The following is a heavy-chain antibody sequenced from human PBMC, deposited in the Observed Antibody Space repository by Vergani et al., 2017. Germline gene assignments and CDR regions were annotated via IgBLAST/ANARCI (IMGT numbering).Heavy chain of an antibody. D-gene: IGHD5-24*01. V-gene: IGHV4-30-4*01. Sequence: QVPLQESGPGLLKPSQTLSLTCAVSGDSITSGDYYWTWIRQPPGKGLEWIGYVHYRGTTYYNPSLMNRLTISIDTSRDQFSLNLLSVTAADPAVYYCARARRLNYRGYGMDVWGQGTTVTVSS. CDR2: VHYRGTT. CDR3: ARARRLNYRGYGMDV. J-gene: IGHJ6*02. CDR1: GDSITSGDYY.